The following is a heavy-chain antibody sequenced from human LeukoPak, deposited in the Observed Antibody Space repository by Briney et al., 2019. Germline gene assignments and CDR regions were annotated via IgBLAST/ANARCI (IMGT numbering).Heavy chain of an antibody. CDR3: ARDVGRSCDLDY. CDR2: ISAYNGNT. V-gene: IGHV1-18*01. CDR1: GYTFTSYG. J-gene: IGHJ4*02. Sequence: ASVKVSCKASGYTFTSYGISWVRQAPGQGLEWMGWISAYNGNTDYAQSLQGRVTMTIDTSTSTVYMELRSLRSDGTAVYYCARDVGRSCDLDYWGQGTLVTVSS. D-gene: IGHD3-10*01.